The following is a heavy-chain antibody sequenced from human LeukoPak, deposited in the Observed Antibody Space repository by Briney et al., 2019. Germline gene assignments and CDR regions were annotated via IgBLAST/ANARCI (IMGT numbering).Heavy chain of an antibody. CDR1: GYTFTGYY. Sequence: ASVKVSCKASGYTFTGYYMHWVRQAPGQGLEWMGWINPNSGGTNYAQKFQGRVTMTRDTSISTAYMELSRLRSDDTAVYYCARSWYCSGGSCYTLFDYWGRGTLVTVSS. D-gene: IGHD2-15*01. CDR2: INPNSGGT. CDR3: ARSWYCSGGSCYTLFDY. J-gene: IGHJ4*02. V-gene: IGHV1-2*02.